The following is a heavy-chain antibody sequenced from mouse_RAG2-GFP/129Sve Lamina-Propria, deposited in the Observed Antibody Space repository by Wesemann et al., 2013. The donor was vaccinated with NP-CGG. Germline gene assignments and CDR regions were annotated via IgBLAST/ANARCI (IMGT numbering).Heavy chain of an antibody. CDR3: ARLGNYGYFDV. J-gene: IGHJ1*03. CDR2: INPDSSTI. V-gene: IGHV4-1*01. D-gene: IGHD2-1*01. Sequence: RAPGKGLEWIGEINPDSSTINYAPSLKDKFIISRDNAKNTLYLQMSKVRSEDTALYYCARLGNYGYFDVWGTGTTVTVSS.